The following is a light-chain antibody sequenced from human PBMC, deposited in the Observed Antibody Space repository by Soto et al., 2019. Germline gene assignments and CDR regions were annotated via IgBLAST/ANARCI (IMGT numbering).Light chain of an antibody. CDR2: GAS. V-gene: IGKV3D-15*01. Sequence: EIVMTQSPATLSVSPGERATLSCRASQSFRSNLAWYQQRPGQAPRLLIYGASTRDTGIPARFSGSESGTEFTHTISDLQSEDAAVYFCQQYNDWPRTFGQGTRLDI. J-gene: IGKJ5*01. CDR3: QQYNDWPRT. CDR1: QSFRSN.